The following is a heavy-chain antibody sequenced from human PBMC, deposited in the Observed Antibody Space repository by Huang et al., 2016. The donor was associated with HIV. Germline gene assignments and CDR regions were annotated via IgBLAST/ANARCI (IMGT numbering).Heavy chain of an antibody. CDR2: MKRKTDGGTT. CDR3: TTHLDYYDSSGYYFGNY. CDR1: GFTFSKAW. V-gene: IGHV3-15*01. Sequence: EVQLVESGGGLVKPGGSLRLSCAASGFTFSKAWMSWVRQGPGKGLEWVGRMKRKTDGGTTDYTEPVKGRFTISRDDSRNTLYLQMNSLKTEDTAVYYCTTHLDYYDSSGYYFGNYWGQGTLVTVSS. J-gene: IGHJ4*02. D-gene: IGHD3-22*01.